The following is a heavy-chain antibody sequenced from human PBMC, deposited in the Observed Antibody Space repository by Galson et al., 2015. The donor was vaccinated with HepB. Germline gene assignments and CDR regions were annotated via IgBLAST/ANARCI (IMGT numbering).Heavy chain of an antibody. V-gene: IGHV3-23*01. Sequence: SLRLSCAASGFTFSHYAMRWVRQAPGKGLEWVSVIRGSGDVTFYAGSVRGRFTISRDSSRNTLSLQLNGLGAEDTAVYYCAKHSGSRNPFYYAMDVWGQGTTVTVSS. CDR1: GFTFSHYA. CDR2: IRGSGDVT. CDR3: AKHSGSRNPFYYAMDV. J-gene: IGHJ6*02. D-gene: IGHD3-10*01.